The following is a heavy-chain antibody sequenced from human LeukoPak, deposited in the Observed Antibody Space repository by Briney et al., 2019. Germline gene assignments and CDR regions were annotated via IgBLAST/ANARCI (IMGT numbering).Heavy chain of an antibody. J-gene: IGHJ4*02. CDR2: ISGSGGST. V-gene: IGHV3-23*01. Sequence: PGGSLRLSCAASGFTFSSYAMSWVRQAPGKGLEWVSAISGSGGSTYYADSVKGRFTISRDNSKNTLYLQMNSLRAEDTAVYYCAKSYINEALWVQLWSPHFDYWGQGTLVTVSS. D-gene: IGHD5-18*01. CDR1: GFTFSSYA. CDR3: AKSYINEALWVQLWSPHFDY.